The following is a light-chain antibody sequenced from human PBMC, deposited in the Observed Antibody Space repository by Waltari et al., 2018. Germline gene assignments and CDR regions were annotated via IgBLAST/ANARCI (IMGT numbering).Light chain of an antibody. J-gene: IGLJ2*01. V-gene: IGLV2-23*01. CDR2: GAT. CDR1: SDVGNYHL. CDR3: CTFTSSGTWV. Sequence: QSALTQPASVSGSPGQSITIPCTSDVGNYHLVPWYQQRPGTAPKLKIYGATKRPSGVSDRFSGSKSVNTASLTISGLQAEDEADYYCCTFTSSGTWVFGGGTKLTVL.